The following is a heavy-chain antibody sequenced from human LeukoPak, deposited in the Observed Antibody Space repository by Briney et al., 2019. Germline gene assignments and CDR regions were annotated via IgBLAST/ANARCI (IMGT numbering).Heavy chain of an antibody. CDR1: GFIFSSYA. V-gene: IGHV3-23*01. CDR2: IRDSGGGT. D-gene: IGHD1-26*01. J-gene: IGHJ4*02. CDR3: AKIVGAAAGDY. Sequence: ETGGSLRLSCAASGFIFSSYAMNWVRQAPGKGLEWVSVIRDSGGGTYYADSVKGRFTISRDNSKNTLYLQMNSLRAEDTAVYYCAKIVGAAAGDYWGQGTLVTVSS.